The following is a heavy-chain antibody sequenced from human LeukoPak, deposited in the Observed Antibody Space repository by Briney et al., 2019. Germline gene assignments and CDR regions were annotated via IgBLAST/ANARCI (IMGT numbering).Heavy chain of an antibody. CDR1: GFTFSSYA. CDR3: ARVSGVLWFGSDAFDI. Sequence: GGSLRLSCAASGFTFSSYAMHWVRQAPGKGLEWVAVISYDGSNKYYADSVKGRFTISRDNSKNTLCLQMNSLRAEDTAVYYCARVSGVLWFGSDAFDIWGQGTMVTVSS. J-gene: IGHJ3*02. D-gene: IGHD3-10*01. CDR2: ISYDGSNK. V-gene: IGHV3-30*04.